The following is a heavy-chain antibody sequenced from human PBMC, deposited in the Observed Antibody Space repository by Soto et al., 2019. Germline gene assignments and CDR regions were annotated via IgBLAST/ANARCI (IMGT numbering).Heavy chain of an antibody. Sequence: EVQLLESGGGLVQPGGSLRLSCAASGFTFSSYAMTWVRQAPGKGLEWVSTISGSGGTTYYADSVRGRFTIARDNSKGTLYLQMNTLRAEDTALCSCTRYCPTASCDIRYGMGVWGQGTTVTVSS. D-gene: IGHD2-2*02. V-gene: IGHV3-23*01. CDR3: TRYCPTASCDIRYGMGV. J-gene: IGHJ6*02. CDR2: ISGSGGTT. CDR1: GFTFSSYA.